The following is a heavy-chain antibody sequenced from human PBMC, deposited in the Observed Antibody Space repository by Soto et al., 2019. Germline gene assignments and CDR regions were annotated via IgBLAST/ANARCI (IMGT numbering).Heavy chain of an antibody. D-gene: IGHD6-6*01. CDR1: GGSISSYY. J-gene: IGHJ4*02. Sequence: PSETLSLTCTVSGGSISSYYWSWIRQPAGKGLEWIGRIYTSGSTNYNPSLKSRVTMSVDTSKNQFSLKLSSVTAADTAVYYCAREYSSLPGGIYFDYWGQGTLVTVSS. V-gene: IGHV4-4*07. CDR2: IYTSGST. CDR3: AREYSSLPGGIYFDY.